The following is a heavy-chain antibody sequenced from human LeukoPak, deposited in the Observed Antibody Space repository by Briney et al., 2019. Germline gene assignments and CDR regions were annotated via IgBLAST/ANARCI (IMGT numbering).Heavy chain of an antibody. D-gene: IGHD3-9*01. CDR2: IYHTGAT. CDR3: ARDLGLTISANWFDP. V-gene: IGHV4-38-2*02. J-gene: IGHJ5*02. Sequence: PSETLSLTCAVSGYSISSGYYWGWIRQPPGKGLEWIGSIYHTGATYYNPSLRSPVTISVDTSKNQFSLELNSVTAADTAVYYCARDLGLTISANWFDPWGQGTLVTVSS. CDR1: GYSISSGYY.